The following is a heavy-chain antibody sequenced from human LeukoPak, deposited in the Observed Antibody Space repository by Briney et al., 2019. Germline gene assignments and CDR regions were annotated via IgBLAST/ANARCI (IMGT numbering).Heavy chain of an antibody. V-gene: IGHV4-59*01. J-gene: IGHJ5*02. D-gene: IGHD3-10*01. CDR1: GGSISSYS. CDR2: VYYTGSI. CDR3: ARGSSSGSYHPLDP. Sequence: SETLSLTCTVSGGSISSYSWSWIRRPPGKGLEWVGYVYYTGSINYNPSLKSRVTISVDTSKNQFSLKLSSVTAADTAVYYCARGSSSGSYHPLDPWGQGTLVTVSS.